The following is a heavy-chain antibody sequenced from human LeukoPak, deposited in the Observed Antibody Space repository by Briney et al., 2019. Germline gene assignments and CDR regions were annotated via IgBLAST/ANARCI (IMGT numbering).Heavy chain of an antibody. CDR3: TRAWGYYYDSSAYYYNY. CDR2: VRSKAYGGTT. V-gene: IGHV3-49*04. Sequence: GGSLRLSCIASGFTFGDFAMSWVRQAPGKGLEWVGLVRSKAYGGTTEYAAFVKGRSTISRDDSNNIAYLQMNSLKTEDTAVYFCTRAWGYYYDSSAYYYNYWGQGTLVTVSS. J-gene: IGHJ4*02. CDR1: GFTFGDFA. D-gene: IGHD3-22*01.